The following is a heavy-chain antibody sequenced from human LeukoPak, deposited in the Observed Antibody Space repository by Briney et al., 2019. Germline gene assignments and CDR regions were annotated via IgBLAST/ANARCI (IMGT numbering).Heavy chain of an antibody. CDR2: INPNGGST. J-gene: IGHJ6*03. Sequence: ASVKVSCKASGYTLTSYYIHWVRQAPRQGLEWIGIINPNGGSTSYSQNFQGRVTMSRDMSTSTIYVELSSLRSEDTAVYYCARGVGVSGWSHYYYYMDVWGKGTTVTISS. V-gene: IGHV1-46*01. D-gene: IGHD6-19*01. CDR1: GYTLTSYY. CDR3: ARGVGVSGWSHYYYYMDV.